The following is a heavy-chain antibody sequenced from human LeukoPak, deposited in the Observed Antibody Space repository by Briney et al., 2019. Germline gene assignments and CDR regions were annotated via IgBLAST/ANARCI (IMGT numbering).Heavy chain of an antibody. J-gene: IGHJ6*03. CDR3: ARDHLPAGAPGYYMDV. D-gene: IGHD4/OR15-4a*01. CDR1: GGSVSSHF. V-gene: IGHV4-59*02. CDR2: IYNSGIT. Sequence: PSETLSLTCTVSGGSVSSHFWSWIRQPPGKGLEWIGYIYNSGITNYKPSLKSRVTMSVDTSKNQFSLMLRSVTAADTAVYYCARDHLPAGAPGYYMDVWGKGTTVTVSS.